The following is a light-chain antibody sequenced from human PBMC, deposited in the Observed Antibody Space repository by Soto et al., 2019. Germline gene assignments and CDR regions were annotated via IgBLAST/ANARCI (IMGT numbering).Light chain of an antibody. V-gene: IGKV3-20*01. CDR3: QQYSTLPHT. Sequence: ENVLTQSPGNLSLSPGERATLSCRASQSVTNSFLAWYQQKPGQAPRLLIYGISSRATGIPDRFSGSGSGTAFTLTISRLEPEDFVVYYCQQYSTLPHTFGQGTKLEVK. CDR1: QSVTNSF. CDR2: GIS. J-gene: IGKJ2*01.